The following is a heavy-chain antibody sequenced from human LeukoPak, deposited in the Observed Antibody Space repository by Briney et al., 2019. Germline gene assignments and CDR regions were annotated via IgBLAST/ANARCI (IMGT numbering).Heavy chain of an antibody. CDR2: IIPIFGTA. CDR3: ARYSSSSGDDWFDP. Sequence: EASVKVSCKASGGTFSSYAISWVRQAPGQGLEWMGGIIPIFGTANYAQKFQGRVTITTDESTSTAYMELSSLRSEDTAVYYCARYSSSSGDDWFDPWGQGTLVTVSS. D-gene: IGHD6-6*01. CDR1: GGTFSSYA. J-gene: IGHJ5*02. V-gene: IGHV1-69*05.